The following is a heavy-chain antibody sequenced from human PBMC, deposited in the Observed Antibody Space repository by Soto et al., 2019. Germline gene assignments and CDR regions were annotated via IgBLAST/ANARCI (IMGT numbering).Heavy chain of an antibody. CDR2: IMHIFETA. Sequence: QVQLEQSGAEVKKPGSSVKVSCKASGGTFNTFAISWVRQAPGQWLEWIGGIMHIFETANYTQRLQDRLTITADETTRTADMVLGGLASDDQAIYFSATTTSSSWQNDYWGLGTLVVVSS. CDR1: GGTFNTFA. CDR3: ATTTSSSWQNDY. D-gene: IGHD6-13*01. J-gene: IGHJ4*02. V-gene: IGHV1-69*01.